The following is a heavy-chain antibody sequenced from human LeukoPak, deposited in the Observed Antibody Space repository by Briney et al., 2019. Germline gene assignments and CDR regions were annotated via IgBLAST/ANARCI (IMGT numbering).Heavy chain of an antibody. D-gene: IGHD2-8*01. Sequence: ASVKVSCKASGYTFTSYYMHWVRQAPGQGLEWMGIINPSGGSTSYAQKFQGRVTMTRDMSTSTVYMELSSLRSEDTAVYYCAREVVYCTNGVCPTGTLFDIWGQGTMVTVSS. CDR2: INPSGGST. CDR1: GYTFTSYY. V-gene: IGHV1-46*01. CDR3: AREVVYCTNGVCPTGTLFDI. J-gene: IGHJ3*02.